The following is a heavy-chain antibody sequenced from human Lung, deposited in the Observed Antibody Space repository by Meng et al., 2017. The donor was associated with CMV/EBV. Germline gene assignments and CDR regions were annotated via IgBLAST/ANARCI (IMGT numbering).Heavy chain of an antibody. CDR2: IYHSGST. Sequence: VQLQSSRPGLLKPSCTPSLTCAVSCGSNSSRNWLSLARQPPGKGLEWIGEIYHSGSTNYNPSLKIRVTISVDKSKNQFSLKLSSVTAADTAVYYCASFPPPGKQWLVTDYWGQGTLVTVSS. D-gene: IGHD6-19*01. J-gene: IGHJ4*02. V-gene: IGHV4-4*02. CDR3: ASFPPPGKQWLVTDY. CDR1: CGSNSSRNW.